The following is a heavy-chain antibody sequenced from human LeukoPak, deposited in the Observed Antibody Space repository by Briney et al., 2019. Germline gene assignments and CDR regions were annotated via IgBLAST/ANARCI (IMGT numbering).Heavy chain of an antibody. V-gene: IGHV3-48*04. CDR2: ISSSSSTI. Sequence: PGGSLRLSCAASGFTFSSYSMNWVRQAPGKGLEWVSYISSSSSTIYYADSVKGRFTISRDNAKNSLYLQMNSLRAEDTAVYHCARLGSSWYFDYWGQGTLVTVSS. CDR1: GFTFSSYS. J-gene: IGHJ4*02. CDR3: ARLGSSWYFDY. D-gene: IGHD6-13*01.